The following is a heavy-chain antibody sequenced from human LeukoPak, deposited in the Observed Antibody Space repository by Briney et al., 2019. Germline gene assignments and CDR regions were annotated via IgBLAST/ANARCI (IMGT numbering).Heavy chain of an antibody. CDR2: IYYSGST. Sequence: SETLSLTCTVSGGSISSYYWSWIRQPPGKGLEWIGYIYYSGSTNYNPSLKSRVTISVDTSKNQFSLKLSSVTAADTAVYYCARASYYYGSGSFDYWGQGTLVTVSS. V-gene: IGHV4-59*01. D-gene: IGHD3-10*01. J-gene: IGHJ4*02. CDR3: ARASYYYGSGSFDY. CDR1: GGSISSYY.